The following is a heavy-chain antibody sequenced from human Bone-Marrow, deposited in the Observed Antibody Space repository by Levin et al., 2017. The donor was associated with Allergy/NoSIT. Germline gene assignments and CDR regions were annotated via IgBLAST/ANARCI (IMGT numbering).Heavy chain of an antibody. J-gene: IGHJ4*02. V-gene: IGHV3-73*01. CDR1: GFTFSGSA. CDR3: TRHHYYDSSGYPYPFDY. D-gene: IGHD3-22*01. CDR2: IRSKGDNYAT. Sequence: PGGSLRLSCAASGFTFSGSAMHWVRQAPGKGLEWVGRIRSKGDNYATAYAASVKGRFTISRDDSKNTAYLQMNSLKTEDTAVYYCTRHHYYDSSGYPYPFDYWGQGTLVTVSS.